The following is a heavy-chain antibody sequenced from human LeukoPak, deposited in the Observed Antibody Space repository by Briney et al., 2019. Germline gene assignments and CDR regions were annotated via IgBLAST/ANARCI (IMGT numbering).Heavy chain of an antibody. D-gene: IGHD5-24*01. Sequence: ASVKVSCKESGYTFTSYYMHWVRQAPGQGLEWMGIINPSGGSTSYAQKFQGRVTMTRDTSTSAVYMELSSLRSEDTAVYYCASLPDDGYNSDYWGQGTLVTVSS. CDR2: INPSGGST. CDR1: GYTFTSYY. J-gene: IGHJ4*02. V-gene: IGHV1-46*01. CDR3: ASLPDDGYNSDY.